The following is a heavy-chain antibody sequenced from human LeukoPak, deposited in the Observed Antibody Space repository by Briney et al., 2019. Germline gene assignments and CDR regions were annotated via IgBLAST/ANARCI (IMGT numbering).Heavy chain of an antibody. Sequence: PGGSLRLSCAASGFTFDDYAMHWVRQAPGKGLEWVSGISWSSGSIGYADSVKGRFTISRDNAKNSLYLQMNSLRAEDMALYYCAKDINYYDSSGSYFDYWGQGTLVTVSS. J-gene: IGHJ4*02. CDR2: ISWSSGSI. V-gene: IGHV3-9*03. D-gene: IGHD3-22*01. CDR1: GFTFDDYA. CDR3: AKDINYYDSSGSYFDY.